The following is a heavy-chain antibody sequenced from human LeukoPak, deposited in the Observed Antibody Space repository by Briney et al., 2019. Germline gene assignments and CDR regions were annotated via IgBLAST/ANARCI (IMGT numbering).Heavy chain of an antibody. CDR2: IWYDGSNK. CDR3: ARGSRGYSYGYCLDY. CDR1: GFTFSSYG. J-gene: IGHJ4*02. D-gene: IGHD5-18*01. V-gene: IGHV3-33*01. Sequence: GGSLRLSCAASGFTFSSYGMHWVRQAPGKGLEWVAVIWYDGSNKYYADSVKGRFTISRDNSKNTLYLQMNSLRAEDTAVYYCARGSRGYSYGYCLDYWGQGTLVTVSS.